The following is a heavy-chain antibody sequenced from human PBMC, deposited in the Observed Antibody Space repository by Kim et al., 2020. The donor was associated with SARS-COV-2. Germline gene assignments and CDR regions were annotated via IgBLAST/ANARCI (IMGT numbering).Heavy chain of an antibody. D-gene: IGHD1-26*01. CDR1: GYTFTSYD. J-gene: IGHJ6*02. V-gene: IGHV1-8*01. CDR2: MNPNSGNT. CDR3: ARSANVGATTWLGDLMLSYYYYYGMDV. Sequence: ASVKVSCKASGYTFTSYDINWVRQATGQGLEWMGWMNPNSGNTGYAQKFQGRVTMTRNTSISTAYMELSSLRSEDTAVYYCARSANVGATTWLGDLMLSYYYYYGMDVWGQGTTVTVSS.